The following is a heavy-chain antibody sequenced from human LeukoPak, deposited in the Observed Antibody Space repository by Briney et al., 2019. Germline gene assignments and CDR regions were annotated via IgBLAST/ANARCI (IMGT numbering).Heavy chain of an antibody. CDR3: ASGGIYYGAAFDF. D-gene: IGHD1-26*01. Sequence: PSETLSLTCSVSGGSIISYYWTWIRQPPGKGLEWIGYVYDTDTTNYNPSLQSRVTISLDTSNYQFSLTLTSITAADTALYYCASGGIYYGAAFDFWGQGTLVTVSS. V-gene: IGHV4-59*01. J-gene: IGHJ4*02. CDR1: GGSIISYY. CDR2: VYDTDTT.